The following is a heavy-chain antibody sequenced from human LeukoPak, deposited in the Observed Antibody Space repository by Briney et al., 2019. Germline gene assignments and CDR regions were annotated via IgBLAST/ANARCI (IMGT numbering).Heavy chain of an antibody. J-gene: IGHJ4*02. CDR3: ARVAGIRHGAPSY. CDR2: INPNSGGT. Sequence: ASVKVSCKASGYTFTGYYMHWVQQAPGQGLEWMGWINPNSGGTNYAQKFQGRVTMTRDTSISTAYMELSRLRSDDTAVYYCARVAGIRHGAPSYWGQGTLVTVSP. D-gene: IGHD1-26*01. CDR1: GYTFTGYY. V-gene: IGHV1-2*02.